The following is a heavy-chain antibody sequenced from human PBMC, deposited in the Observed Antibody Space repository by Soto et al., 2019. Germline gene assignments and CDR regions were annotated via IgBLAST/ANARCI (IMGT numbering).Heavy chain of an antibody. CDR3: ARTYSSGWPGYYFDY. J-gene: IGHJ4*02. V-gene: IGHV4-4*07. CDR2: IYTSGST. D-gene: IGHD6-19*01. CDR1: GGSISSYY. Sequence: SETLSLTCTVSGGSISSYYWSWIRQPAGKGLEWIGRIYTSGSTNYNPSLKSRVTMSVDTSKNQFSLKLSSVTAADTAVYYCARTYSSGWPGYYFDYWGQGTLVTVSS.